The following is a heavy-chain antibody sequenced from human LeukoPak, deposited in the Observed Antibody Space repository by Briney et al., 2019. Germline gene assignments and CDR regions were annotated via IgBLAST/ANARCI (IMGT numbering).Heavy chain of an antibody. CDR1: GFRFGGYA. CDR2: IRSKALYGTS. J-gene: IGHJ4*02. V-gene: IGHV3-49*04. CDR3: VRESVRDYYFDY. D-gene: IGHD3-10*02. Sequence: GGSLRLSCRGSGFRFGGYALSWVRQAPGKGLEWVGFIRSKALYGTSEYAASVEGRFTISRGDSNSIAYLQMNSLKTEDTAVYFCVRESVRDYYFDYWGQGTLVTVSS.